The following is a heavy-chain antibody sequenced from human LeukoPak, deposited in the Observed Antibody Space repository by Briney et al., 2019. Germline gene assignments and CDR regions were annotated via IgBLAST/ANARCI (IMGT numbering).Heavy chain of an antibody. V-gene: IGHV1-69*01. CDR2: IIPIFGTA. CDR1: GGTFSSYA. J-gene: IGHJ6*04. Sequence: SVKVSCKASGGTFSSYAISWVRQAPGQGLEWMGGIIPIFGTANYAQKFQGRVTITADESTSTAYMDLSSLRSEDTAVYYCARRTITMVRGVIYYYGMDVWGKGTTVTVSS. CDR3: ARRTITMVRGVIYYYGMDV. D-gene: IGHD3-10*01.